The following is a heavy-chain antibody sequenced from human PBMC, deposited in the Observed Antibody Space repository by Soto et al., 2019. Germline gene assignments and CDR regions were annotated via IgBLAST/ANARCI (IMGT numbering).Heavy chain of an antibody. CDR3: ARQGWEYCSSTSCYVSGWFDP. V-gene: IGHV4-39*01. J-gene: IGHJ5*02. D-gene: IGHD2-2*01. Sequence: QLQLQESGPGLVKPSETLSLTCTVSGGSISRSSYYWGWIRQPPGKGLEWIGSIYYSGSTYYNPSFKSRVTISVVTSKSKSSLKRSSVTAADTAVYYCARQGWEYCSSTSCYVSGWFDPWGQGTLVTVSS. CDR1: GGSISRSSYY. CDR2: IYYSGST.